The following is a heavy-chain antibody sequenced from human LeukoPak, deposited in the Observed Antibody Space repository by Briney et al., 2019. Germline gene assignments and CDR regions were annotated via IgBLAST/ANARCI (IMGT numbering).Heavy chain of an antibody. Sequence: TSSETLSLTCTVSGGSISSYYWSWIRQPAGKGLEWIGRIYTSGSTNYNPSLKSRVTISVDTSKNQFSLKLSSVTAADTAVYYCARLTGYCTNGVCWNYYGMDVWGQGTTVTVSS. V-gene: IGHV4-4*07. J-gene: IGHJ6*02. CDR3: ARLTGYCTNGVCWNYYGMDV. CDR1: GGSISSYY. CDR2: IYTSGST. D-gene: IGHD2-8*01.